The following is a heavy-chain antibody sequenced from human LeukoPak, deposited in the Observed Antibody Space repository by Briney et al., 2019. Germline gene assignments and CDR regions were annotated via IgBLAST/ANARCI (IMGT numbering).Heavy chain of an antibody. J-gene: IGHJ4*02. CDR2: ISYDGSNK. CDR3: ARGGGDYGDYGIGY. Sequence: GRSLRLSCAASGFTFSSYGMHWVRQAPGKGLEWVAVISYDGSNKYYADSVKGRFTISRDNSKNTLYLQMNSLRAEDTAVYYCARGGGDYGDYGIGYWGQGTLVTVSS. CDR1: GFTFSSYG. V-gene: IGHV3-30*19. D-gene: IGHD4-17*01.